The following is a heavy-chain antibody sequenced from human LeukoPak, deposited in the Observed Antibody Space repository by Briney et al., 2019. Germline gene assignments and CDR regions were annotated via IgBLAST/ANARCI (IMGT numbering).Heavy chain of an antibody. V-gene: IGHV4-59*01. CDR1: GDSIDSYY. Sequence: SETLSLTCTVSGDSIDSYYWSWIRQPPGKGLEWIGYIYYSGSTNYNPSLKSRVTISVDTSKNQFSLKLSSVTAADTAVYYCARDLGISAFDIWGQGTMVTVSS. CDR3: ARDLGISAFDI. J-gene: IGHJ3*02. CDR2: IYYSGST. D-gene: IGHD2-15*01.